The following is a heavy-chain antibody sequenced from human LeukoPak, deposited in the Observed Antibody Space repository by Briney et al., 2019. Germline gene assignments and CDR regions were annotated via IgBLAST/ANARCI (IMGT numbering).Heavy chain of an antibody. D-gene: IGHD3-3*02. Sequence: GGSLRLSCATSGFTFVDYGLSWVRHAPGKGLEWVSAINWNGGITDYADSVKGRFTISRDNAKNSLYLQMDSLRAEDTALYYCARDRLGTGFSVSHCASWGQGTLGTVSS. CDR3: ARDRLGTGFSVSHCAS. V-gene: IGHV3-20*04. CDR2: INWNGGIT. CDR1: GFTFVDYG. J-gene: IGHJ4*02.